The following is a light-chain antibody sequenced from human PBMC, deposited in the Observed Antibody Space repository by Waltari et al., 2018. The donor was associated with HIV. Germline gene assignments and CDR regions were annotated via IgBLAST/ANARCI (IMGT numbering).Light chain of an antibody. Sequence: QSVLTQPPSLSGTPGQRVAISCSGSSSNSGSTDVYWYQQLPGTAPKLLIYRNNQRPSGVPDRFSGSKSGTSASLAISGLRSEDEADYYCAAWDDSLSGWVFGGGTKLTVL. J-gene: IGLJ3*02. CDR3: AAWDDSLSGWV. CDR1: SSNSGSTD. CDR2: RNN. V-gene: IGLV1-47*01.